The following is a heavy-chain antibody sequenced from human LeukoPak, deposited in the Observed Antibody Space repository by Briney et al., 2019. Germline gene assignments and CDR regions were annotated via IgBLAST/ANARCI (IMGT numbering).Heavy chain of an antibody. CDR1: GGSFSGYY. CDR3: AGGLTAMVTRGMDV. Sequence: PPETLSLTCADSGGSFSGYYWSWIRDPPGKGLEWIGEIIHSGSTNYNPPLKSRVTISVETSKNRFSRTLSSVTSADTPVFYIAGGLTAMVTRGMDVWGKGTTVTVSS. J-gene: IGHJ6*04. V-gene: IGHV4-34*01. D-gene: IGHD5-18*01. CDR2: IIHSGST.